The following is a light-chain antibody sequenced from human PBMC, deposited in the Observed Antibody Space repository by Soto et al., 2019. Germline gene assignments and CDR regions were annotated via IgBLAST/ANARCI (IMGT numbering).Light chain of an antibody. J-gene: IGLJ1*01. CDR3: STYTGSNNPYV. CDR1: TSDIGNYNY. Sequence: QSALTQPASVSGSPGQSISISCTGATSDIGNYNYFSWYQQHPGKAPKLILYQVSNRPSGVSNRFSGSKSGNTASLTISGLQADDEADYYCSTYTGSNNPYVFGTGTKVTV. CDR2: QVS. V-gene: IGLV2-14*01.